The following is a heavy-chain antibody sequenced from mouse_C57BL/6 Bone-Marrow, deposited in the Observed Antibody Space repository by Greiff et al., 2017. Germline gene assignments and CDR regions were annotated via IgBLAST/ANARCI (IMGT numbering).Heavy chain of an antibody. CDR3: ARKWSLYDGDVDY. CDR1: GYAFSSYW. J-gene: IGHJ2*01. V-gene: IGHV1-80*01. D-gene: IGHD2-3*01. Sequence: VQLQQSGAELVKPGASVKISCKASGYAFSSYWMNWVKQGPGKGLEWIGQIYPGDGDTNYNGKFKGKATLTADKSSSTAYMQLSSLTSEDSAVYFCARKWSLYDGDVDYWGQGTTLTVSS. CDR2: IYPGDGDT.